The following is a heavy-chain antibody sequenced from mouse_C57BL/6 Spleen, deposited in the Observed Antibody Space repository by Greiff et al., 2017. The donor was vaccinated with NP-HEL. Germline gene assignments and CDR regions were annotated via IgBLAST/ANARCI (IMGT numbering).Heavy chain of an antibody. J-gene: IGHJ3*01. CDR1: GYTFTSYW. Sequence: VQLQQPGAELVKPGSSFPFSFPSSGYTFTSYWMHWVKQRPGQGLEWIGMIHPNSGSTNYNEKFKSKATLTVDKSSSTAYMQLSSLTSEDSAVYYCARDSSGYVFAYWGQGTLVTVSA. CDR3: ARDSSGYVFAY. V-gene: IGHV1-64*01. D-gene: IGHD3-2*02. CDR2: IHPNSGST.